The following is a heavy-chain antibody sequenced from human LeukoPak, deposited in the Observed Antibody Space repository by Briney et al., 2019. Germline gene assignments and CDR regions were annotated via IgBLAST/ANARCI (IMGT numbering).Heavy chain of an antibody. CDR1: GFTFSTYA. D-gene: IGHD5-12*01. CDR3: AKHSYRVDSFTDY. V-gene: IGHV3-23*01. CDR2: ISASGGTT. Sequence: GGSLRLSCAASGFTFSTYAMSWVRQALGKGLEWVSGISASGGTTYYADSVKGRFTISRDNSKNTLYLQMNSLRAEDTAVYYCAKHSYRVDSFTDYWGQGTLVAVSS. J-gene: IGHJ4*02.